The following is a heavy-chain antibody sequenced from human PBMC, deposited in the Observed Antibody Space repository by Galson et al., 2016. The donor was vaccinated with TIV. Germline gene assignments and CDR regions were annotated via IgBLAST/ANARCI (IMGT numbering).Heavy chain of an antibody. V-gene: IGHV3-48*03. CDR2: IGRGANFR. Sequence: SLRLSCAASGFAVSSYEMNWVRQAPGKGLEWLSYIGRGANFRDYSDSVKGRFTVSEDKAKNSLYLQMSSLRAEDTGVYYCARDGGNDWEYDCWGQGTLVTVSP. D-gene: IGHD1-1*01. CDR1: GFAVSSYE. J-gene: IGHJ4*02. CDR3: ARDGGNDWEYDC.